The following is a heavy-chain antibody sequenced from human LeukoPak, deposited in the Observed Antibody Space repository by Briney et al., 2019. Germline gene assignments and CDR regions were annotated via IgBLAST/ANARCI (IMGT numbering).Heavy chain of an antibody. D-gene: IGHD3-10*01. Sequence: PSETLSLTCTVSGDSITNYYWSWIRQPPGKGLEWLGYIHYSGSTKYKSSLKSRVTISVDTSKNQFSLKLNSVTAADTAVYYCARGKEVITMLRGLKPGYYFDYWGQGTLVTVSS. CDR1: GDSITNYY. V-gene: IGHV4-59*01. CDR3: ARGKEVITMLRGLKPGYYFDY. J-gene: IGHJ4*02. CDR2: IHYSGST.